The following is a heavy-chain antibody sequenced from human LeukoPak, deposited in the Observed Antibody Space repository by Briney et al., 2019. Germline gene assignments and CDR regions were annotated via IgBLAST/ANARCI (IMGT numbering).Heavy chain of an antibody. CDR1: GGTFSSYA. V-gene: IGHV1-69*05. D-gene: IGHD3-3*01. Sequence: SVKVSCKASGGTFSSYAISWVRQAPGQGLEWMGGIIPIFGTANYAQRFQGRVTITTDESTSTAYMELSSLRSEDTAVYYCARGFTISDAFDIWGQGTMVTVSS. J-gene: IGHJ3*02. CDR2: IIPIFGTA. CDR3: ARGFTISDAFDI.